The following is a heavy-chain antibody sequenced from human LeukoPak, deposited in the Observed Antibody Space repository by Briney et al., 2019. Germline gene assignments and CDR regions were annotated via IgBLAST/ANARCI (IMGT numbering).Heavy chain of an antibody. V-gene: IGHV4-39*07. CDR3: ARKREGPTTGIDY. Sequence: SETLSLTCTVSGGSISSTNSYWGWIRQSPRTGLEWIGNIYSSGSSYYNPSLKSRVTISIDTSENQFSLKLTSVTAADTAVYYCARKREGPTTGIDYWGQGTLVTLSS. D-gene: IGHD1-26*01. J-gene: IGHJ4*02. CDR2: IYSSGSS. CDR1: GGSISSTNSY.